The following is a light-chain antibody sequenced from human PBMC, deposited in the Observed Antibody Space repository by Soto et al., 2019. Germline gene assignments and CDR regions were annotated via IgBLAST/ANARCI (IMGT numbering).Light chain of an antibody. CDR1: SSNVGGYNY. J-gene: IGLJ2*01. CDR2: DAS. CDR3: CSYAANYTLV. V-gene: IGLV2-11*01. Sequence: QSALTQPRSVSASPGQSVTISCTGTSSNVGGYNYVSWYQQNPGKAPKLMIYDASKRPPGVPDRFSGSKSGNAASLTISGLQAEDEADYYCCSYAANYTLVFGGGTKLTVL.